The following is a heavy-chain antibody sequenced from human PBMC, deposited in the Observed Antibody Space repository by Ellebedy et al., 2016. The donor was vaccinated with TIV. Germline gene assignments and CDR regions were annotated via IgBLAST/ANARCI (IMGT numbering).Heavy chain of an antibody. CDR1: GFTFSSYS. CDR3: ARDLGPWRDYYYYGMDV. D-gene: IGHD3-16*01. V-gene: IGHV3-21*01. CDR2: ISSSSSYI. Sequence: GESLKISCAASGFTFSSYSMNWVRQAPGKGLEWVSSISSSSSYIYYADSVKGRFTISRDNAKNSLYLQMSSLRAEDTAVYYCARDLGPWRDYYYYGMDVWGQGTTVTVSS. J-gene: IGHJ6*02.